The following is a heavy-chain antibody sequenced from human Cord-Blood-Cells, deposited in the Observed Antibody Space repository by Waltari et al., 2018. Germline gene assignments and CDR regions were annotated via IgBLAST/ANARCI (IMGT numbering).Heavy chain of an antibody. D-gene: IGHD5-18*01. CDR3: ARAPLRRYSYGHDAFDI. CDR2: INHSGST. V-gene: IGHV4-34*01. Sequence: QVQLQQWGAGLLKPSETLSLTCAVYGGSFSGYYWSWIRQPPGKGLDWIGEINHSGSTNYNPSLNSRVTISVDTSKNQFSLKLSSGTAADTAVYYCARAPLRRYSYGHDAFDIWGQGTMVTVSS. J-gene: IGHJ3*02. CDR1: GGSFSGYY.